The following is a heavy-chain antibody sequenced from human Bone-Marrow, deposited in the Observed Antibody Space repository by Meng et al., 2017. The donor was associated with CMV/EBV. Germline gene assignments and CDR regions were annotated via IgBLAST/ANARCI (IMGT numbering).Heavy chain of an antibody. J-gene: IGHJ4*02. Sequence: SETLSLTCDVSIHSIRSSNWWGWIRQPPGKGLEWIGYIYYSGGIYYNPSLKSRVTMSVDTSKNQVSLKLNSVTAVDTAIYYCARTGDCTSTSCYTYFDFWGQGPPVTVSS. CDR1: IHSIRSSNW. CDR3: ARTGDCTSTSCYTYFDF. CDR2: IYYSGGI. D-gene: IGHD2-2*02. V-gene: IGHV4-28*05.